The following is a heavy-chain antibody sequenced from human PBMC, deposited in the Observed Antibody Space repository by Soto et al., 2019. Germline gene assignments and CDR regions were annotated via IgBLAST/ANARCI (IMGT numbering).Heavy chain of an antibody. J-gene: IGHJ3*02. CDR2: ISGSSRYT. D-gene: IGHD6-13*01. Sequence: EVQLVESGGGLVKPGGSLRLSCAASGFTFSSYTMNWVRQAPGKGLEWVSSISGSSRYTYYADSVKGRFTISRDNAKNSLHLQTNSLRAEDTAVYFCARSHGSSGNGAFDIWGQGTMVTVSS. V-gene: IGHV3-21*01. CDR1: GFTFSSYT. CDR3: ARSHGSSGNGAFDI.